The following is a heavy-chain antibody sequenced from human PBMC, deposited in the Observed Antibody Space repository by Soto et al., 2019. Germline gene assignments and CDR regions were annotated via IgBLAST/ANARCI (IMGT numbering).Heavy chain of an antibody. Sequence: GGSLRLSCAASGFTFSSYSMHWVRQAPGKGLEWVAVISYDGSNKYYADSVKGRFTISRGNSKNTLYLQMNSLRAEDTAVYYCARDLNWNDADFDYWGQGTLVTVSS. CDR3: ARDLNWNDADFDY. V-gene: IGHV3-30-3*01. CDR1: GFTFSSYS. J-gene: IGHJ4*02. CDR2: ISYDGSNK. D-gene: IGHD1-1*01.